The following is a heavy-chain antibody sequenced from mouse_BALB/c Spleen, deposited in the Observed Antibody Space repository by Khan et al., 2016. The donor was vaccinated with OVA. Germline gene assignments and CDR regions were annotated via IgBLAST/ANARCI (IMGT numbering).Heavy chain of an antibody. Sequence: EVKLLESGPGLVKPSQSLSLTCTVTGYSITSDYAWNWIRQFPGNKLEWMGYISYSGSTGYNPSLKSRISITRDTSKNQFFLQLNSVTTEDTATYYCARRAYYGNWYFDVWGAGTTVTVSS. CDR1: GYSITSDYA. D-gene: IGHD1-1*02. CDR2: ISYSGST. J-gene: IGHJ1*01. CDR3: ARRAYYGNWYFDV. V-gene: IGHV3-2*02.